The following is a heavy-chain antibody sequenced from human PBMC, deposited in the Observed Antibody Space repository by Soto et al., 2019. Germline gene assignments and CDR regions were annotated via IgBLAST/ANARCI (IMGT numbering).Heavy chain of an antibody. Sequence: ASVKVSCKASGYTFTSYGISWVRQAPGQGLEWMGWISAYNGNTNYAQKLQGRVTMTTDTSTSTAYMELRSLRSDDTAVYYCARDLSPYGDYVGFDYWGQGTPVTVSS. J-gene: IGHJ4*02. CDR2: ISAYNGNT. CDR1: GYTFTSYG. D-gene: IGHD4-17*01. V-gene: IGHV1-18*01. CDR3: ARDLSPYGDYVGFDY.